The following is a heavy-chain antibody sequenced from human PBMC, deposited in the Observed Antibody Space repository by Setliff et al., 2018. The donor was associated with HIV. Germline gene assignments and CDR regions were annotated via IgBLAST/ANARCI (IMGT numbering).Heavy chain of an antibody. Sequence: PSETLSLTCTVSGASISSGSFYWSWIRQPAGKGLEWTGHIYTSGSTNYNPSLQSRVTMSIDTSKNQFSLRRSSVTAADTAVYYCARCRAGGYSAYEIWGQGTLDTVSS. J-gene: IGHJ4*02. CDR3: ARCRAGGYSAYEI. V-gene: IGHV4-61*09. D-gene: IGHD5-12*01. CDR1: GASISSGSFY. CDR2: IYTSGST.